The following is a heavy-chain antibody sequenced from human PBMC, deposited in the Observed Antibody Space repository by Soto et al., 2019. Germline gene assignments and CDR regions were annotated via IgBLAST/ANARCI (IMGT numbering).Heavy chain of an antibody. D-gene: IGHD6-6*01. Sequence: ASETLSLTCTVSGGSISSGGFYWSWIRQHPGKGLEWIGYIYYSGSTYYNPSLKSRVTISVDTSKNQFSLKLSSVTAADTAVYYCARDVEYSSSAHFDYWGQGTLVTVSS. J-gene: IGHJ4*02. CDR2: IYYSGST. CDR3: ARDVEYSSSAHFDY. CDR1: GGSISSGGFY. V-gene: IGHV4-31*03.